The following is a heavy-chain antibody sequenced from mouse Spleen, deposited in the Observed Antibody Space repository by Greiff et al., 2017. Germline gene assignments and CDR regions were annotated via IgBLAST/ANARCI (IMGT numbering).Heavy chain of an antibody. CDR3: TRETDWAY. CDR1: GFTFSSYT. D-gene: IGHD2-13*01. CDR2: ISSGGSYT. V-gene: IGHV5-6-4*01. J-gene: IGHJ3*01. Sequence: EVKLVESGGGLVKPGGSLKLSCAASGFTFSSYTMSWVRQTPEKRLEWVATISSGGSYTYYPDSVKGRFTISRDNAKNTLYLQMSSLKSEDTAMYYCTRETDWAYWGQGTLVTVSA.